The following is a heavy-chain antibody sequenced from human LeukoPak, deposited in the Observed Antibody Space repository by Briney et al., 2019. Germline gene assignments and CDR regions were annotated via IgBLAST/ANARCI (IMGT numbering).Heavy chain of an antibody. CDR2: IYHSGST. CDR3: AGSQNSRYYCGSGPYGMDV. Sequence: SETLSLTCAVSGGSISSGGYSWSWIRQPPGKGLEWIGYIYHSGSTYYNPSLKSRVTISVDRSKNQFSLKLSSVTAADTAVYYCAGSQNSRYYCGSGPYGMDVWGQGTTVTVSS. CDR1: GGSISSGGYS. J-gene: IGHJ6*02. D-gene: IGHD3-10*01. V-gene: IGHV4-30-2*01.